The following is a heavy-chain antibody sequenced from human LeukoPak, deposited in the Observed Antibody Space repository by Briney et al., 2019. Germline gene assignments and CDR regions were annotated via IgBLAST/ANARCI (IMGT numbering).Heavy chain of an antibody. CDR2: IYYSGST. J-gene: IGHJ6*03. CDR3: ARSREYYYYMDV. D-gene: IGHD1-26*01. CDR1: GGSISSYY. Sequence: PSETLSLTCTVSGGSISSYYWSWIRQPPGKGLEWIGYIYYSGSTNYNPSLKSRVTISVDTSKNQFSLKLSSVTAADTAVYYRARSREYYYYMDVWAKGPRSPSP. V-gene: IGHV4-59*08.